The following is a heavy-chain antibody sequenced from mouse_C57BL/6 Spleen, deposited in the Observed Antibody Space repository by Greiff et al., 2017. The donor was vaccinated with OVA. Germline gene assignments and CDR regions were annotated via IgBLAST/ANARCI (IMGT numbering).Heavy chain of an antibody. CDR1: GFSLTSYG. CDR3: AKHSVSGSAMDY. D-gene: IGHD1-3*01. Sequence: VQLVESGPGLVAPSQSLSITCTVSGFSLTSYGVDWVRQPPGKGLEWLGVIWGGGSTNYNSALMSRLSISKDNSKSQVFLKMNSLPTDDTAIYYCAKHSVSGSAMDYWGQGTSVTVSA. V-gene: IGHV2-9*01. CDR2: IWGGGST. J-gene: IGHJ4*01.